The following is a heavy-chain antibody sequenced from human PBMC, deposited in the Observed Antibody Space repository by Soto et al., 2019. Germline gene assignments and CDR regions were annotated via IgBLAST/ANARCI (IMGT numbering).Heavy chain of an antibody. Sequence: GGSLRLSCAASGFTFSSYWMSWVRQAPGKGLEWVANIKQDGSEKYYVDSVKGRFTISRDNAKNSLYLQMNSLRAEDTAVYYCARSGLAVAGRWVKVDAFDIWGQGTMVTVSS. V-gene: IGHV3-7*01. J-gene: IGHJ3*02. CDR2: IKQDGSEK. D-gene: IGHD6-19*01. CDR1: GFTFSSYW. CDR3: ARSGLAVAGRWVKVDAFDI.